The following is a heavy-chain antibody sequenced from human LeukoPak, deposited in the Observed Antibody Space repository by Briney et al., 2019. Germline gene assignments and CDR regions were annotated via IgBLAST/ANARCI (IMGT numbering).Heavy chain of an antibody. CDR3: TKDPNGDYIGAFDP. J-gene: IGHJ5*02. CDR2: ITGGHYAT. V-gene: IGHV3-23*01. Sequence: GGSLRLSCAASGFSFSSFAMTWVRQAPGKGLEWVSSITGGHYATYNTDSVKGRFTISRDNAKNTLYLQMNSLRADDTAIYYCTKDPNGDYIGAFDPWGQGALVTVSS. CDR1: GFSFSSFA. D-gene: IGHD4-17*01.